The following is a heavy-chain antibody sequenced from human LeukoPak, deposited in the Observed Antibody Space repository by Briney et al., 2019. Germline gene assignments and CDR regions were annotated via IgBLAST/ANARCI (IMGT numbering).Heavy chain of an antibody. Sequence: ASVKVSCKASGYTFTSYGISWVRQAPGQGLEWMGWISAYNGNTNYAQKLQGRAIMTTDTSTSTAYMELRSLRSDDTAVYYCARTHFSSGYLTLDYWGQGTLVTVSS. CDR3: ARTHFSSGYLTLDY. V-gene: IGHV1-18*01. J-gene: IGHJ4*02. CDR2: ISAYNGNT. D-gene: IGHD3-22*01. CDR1: GYTFTSYG.